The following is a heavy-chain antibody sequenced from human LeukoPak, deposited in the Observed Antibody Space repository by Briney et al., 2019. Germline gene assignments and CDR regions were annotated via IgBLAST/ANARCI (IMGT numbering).Heavy chain of an antibody. CDR3: ASVPYDYVWGSYLPPDY. D-gene: IGHD3-16*02. CDR1: GFTFSTYS. Sequence: QTGGSLRLSCAASGFTFSTYSMTWVRQAPGKGLEWISHISAASWGIYYADSVKGRFTISRDNSKNTLYLQMNSLRAEDTAVYYCASVPYDYVWGSYLPPDYWGQGTLVTVSS. V-gene: IGHV3-48*01. J-gene: IGHJ4*02. CDR2: ISAASWGI.